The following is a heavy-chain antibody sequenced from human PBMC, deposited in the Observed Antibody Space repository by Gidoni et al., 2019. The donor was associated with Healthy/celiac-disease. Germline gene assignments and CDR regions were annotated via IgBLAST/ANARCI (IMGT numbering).Heavy chain of an antibody. D-gene: IGHD4-4*01. CDR1: GVSISSYY. CDR2: IYTSGST. V-gene: IGHV4-4*07. CDR3: AIRTVLARRGGYFDL. J-gene: IGHJ2*01. Sequence: QVQLQESGQGLVKRTETVSLTCTVAGVSISSYYWCWIRQPAGKGLEWIGRIYTSGSTNYNPSLKSRVTMSLDTSKTQFSLKLSSVTAADTAVYYCAIRTVLARRGGYFDLWGRGTLVTVSS.